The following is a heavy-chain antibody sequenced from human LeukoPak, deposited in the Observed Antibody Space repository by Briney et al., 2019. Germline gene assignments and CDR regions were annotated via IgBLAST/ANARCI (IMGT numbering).Heavy chain of an antibody. Sequence: SETLSLTCTVSGGSISSYYWSWIRQPPGKGQEWIGYIYYSGSTNYNPSLKSRVTISVDTSKNQFSLKLSSVTAADTAVYYCASTYCSSTSCPLNFDYWGQGTLVTVSS. CDR3: ASTYCSSTSCPLNFDY. D-gene: IGHD2-2*01. CDR1: GGSISSYY. CDR2: IYYSGST. J-gene: IGHJ4*02. V-gene: IGHV4-59*01.